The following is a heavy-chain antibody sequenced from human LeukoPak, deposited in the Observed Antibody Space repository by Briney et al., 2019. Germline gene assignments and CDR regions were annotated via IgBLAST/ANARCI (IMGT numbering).Heavy chain of an antibody. Sequence: GESLKISRKGSGYIFTNYWIAWVRQMPGKGLEWGGIIYPGGSDTRYSPPFQGQVTLPADKYISTAYLQWSSLKAADTAMYYCARQAKYYYDSSGSTPFDYWGQGTLVTVSS. V-gene: IGHV5-51*01. J-gene: IGHJ4*02. CDR2: IYPGGSDT. D-gene: IGHD3-22*01. CDR1: GYIFTNYW. CDR3: ARQAKYYYDSSGSTPFDY.